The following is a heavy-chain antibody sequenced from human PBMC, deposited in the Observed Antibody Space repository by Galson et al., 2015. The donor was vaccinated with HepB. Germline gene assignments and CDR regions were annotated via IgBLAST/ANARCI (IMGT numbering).Heavy chain of an antibody. Sequence: SLRLSCAASGFTFSTYSMNWVRQAPGKGLEWVSIISRSSSSYIYYADAVKGRFTFSRDNAKNSLYLQMNSLSAEDTGVYYCARGSGCPDYWGQGTLVTVSS. D-gene: IGHD4/OR15-4a*01. J-gene: IGHJ4*02. CDR2: ISRSSSSYI. CDR1: GFTFSTYS. V-gene: IGHV3-21*01. CDR3: ARGSGCPDY.